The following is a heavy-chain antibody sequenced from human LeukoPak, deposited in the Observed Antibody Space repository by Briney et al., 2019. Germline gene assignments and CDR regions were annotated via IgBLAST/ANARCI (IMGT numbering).Heavy chain of an antibody. CDR1: GGSFSGYY. V-gene: IGHV4-34*01. CDR3: ARGRSKWLVREARPSDY. CDR2: INHSGST. J-gene: IGHJ4*02. Sequence: SETLSLTYAVYGGSFSGYYWSWIRQPPGKGLEWIGEINHSGSTNYNPSLKSRVTISVDTSKNQFSLKLSSVTAADTAVYYCARGRSKWLVREARPSDYWGQGTLVTVSS. D-gene: IGHD6-19*01.